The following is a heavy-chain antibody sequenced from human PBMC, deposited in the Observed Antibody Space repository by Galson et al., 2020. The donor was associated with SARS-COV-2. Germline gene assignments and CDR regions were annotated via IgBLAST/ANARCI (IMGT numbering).Heavy chain of an antibody. D-gene: IGHD5-12*01. Sequence: SETLSLTCSVSGGSISSTNYYWIWIRQPGAKGLEWIGRIYTTGGIMYSPSLKSRVTMSTDTSKNHFSLRLNSVTAADTGVYFCARASSRKWQPPGFFDSWGPGALVTVSS. CDR1: GGSISSTNYY. CDR2: IYTTGGI. V-gene: IGHV4-61*02. J-gene: IGHJ4*02. CDR3: ARASSRKWQPPGFFDS.